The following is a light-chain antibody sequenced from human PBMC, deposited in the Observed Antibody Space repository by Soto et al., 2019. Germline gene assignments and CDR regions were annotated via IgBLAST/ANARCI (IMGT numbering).Light chain of an antibody. Sequence: QSALTQPASVSGSPGQSITFSCTGTSSDIGSYNLVSWYRQHPGKAPKLMIYEGSKRPSGVSDRFSGSKSGNTASLTISGLQAEDEADYYCCSYAGSSTYVFGTGTKLTVL. V-gene: IGLV2-23*01. CDR1: SSDIGSYNL. J-gene: IGLJ1*01. CDR3: CSYAGSSTYV. CDR2: EGS.